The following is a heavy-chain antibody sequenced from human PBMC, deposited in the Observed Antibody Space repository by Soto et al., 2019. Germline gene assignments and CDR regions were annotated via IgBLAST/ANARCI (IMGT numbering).Heavy chain of an antibody. V-gene: IGHV4-34*01. J-gene: IGHJ4*02. CDR1: GGSFSGYY. D-gene: IGHD3-10*01. CDR2: INHSGST. CDR3: ARVRLLWFGHPRPYYFYY. Sequence: QVQLQQWGAGLLKPSETLSLTCAVYGGSFSGYYWSWIRQPPGKGLEWIGEINHSGSTNYNPSLKSRVTISVDTSKNQFSLKLSSVTAADTAVYYCARVRLLWFGHPRPYYFYYWGQGTLVTVSS.